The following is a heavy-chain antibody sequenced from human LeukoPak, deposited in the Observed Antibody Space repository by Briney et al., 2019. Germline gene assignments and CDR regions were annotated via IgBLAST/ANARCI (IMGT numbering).Heavy chain of an antibody. Sequence: GESLKISCKGSGYSFTSYWIGWVRQMPGKGLEWMGIIYPGDSDTRYSPSFQGQVTISADKSISTAYLQWGSLKASDTAMYYCARQGGGWYNYYYGMNVWGQGTTVTVSS. CDR1: GYSFTSYW. J-gene: IGHJ6*02. D-gene: IGHD6-19*01. V-gene: IGHV5-51*01. CDR2: IYPGDSDT. CDR3: ARQGGGWYNYYYGMNV.